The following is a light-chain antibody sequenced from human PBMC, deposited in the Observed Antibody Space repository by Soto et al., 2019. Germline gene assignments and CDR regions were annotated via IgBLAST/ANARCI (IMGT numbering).Light chain of an antibody. J-gene: IGLJ1*01. CDR2: NNN. Sequence: QSVLTQPPSASGNPGQRVTISCSGSSSNIGSNTVNWYQQLPGTAPKLLIYNNNQRPSGVPDRFSGSKSGTSASLAISGLQSGDEADYYCAAWDDSLNGLVFGTGTKVTVL. V-gene: IGLV1-44*01. CDR3: AAWDDSLNGLV. CDR1: SSNIGSNT.